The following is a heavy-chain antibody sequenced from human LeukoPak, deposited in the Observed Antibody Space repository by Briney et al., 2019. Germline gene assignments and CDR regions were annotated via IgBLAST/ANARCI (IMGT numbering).Heavy chain of an antibody. Sequence: GGSLRLSCAASGFTFSSYNMNWVRPAPGKGLEWVSSISSSSTYIYYADSVKGRFTISRDNAKNSLYLQMNSLRAEDTAVYFCARIYCTNGVCLYYFDYWGQGTLVTVSS. D-gene: IGHD2-8*01. CDR2: ISSSSTYI. V-gene: IGHV3-21*01. J-gene: IGHJ4*02. CDR1: GFTFSSYN. CDR3: ARIYCTNGVCLYYFDY.